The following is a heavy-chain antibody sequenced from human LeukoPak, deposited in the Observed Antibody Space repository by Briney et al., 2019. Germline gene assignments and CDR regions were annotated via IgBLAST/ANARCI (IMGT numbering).Heavy chain of an antibody. CDR2: ISSSRSYI. V-gene: IGHV3-21*01. D-gene: IGHD6-19*01. CDR3: ARAVAPPGVYHYYYYMDV. J-gene: IGHJ6*03. Sequence: PGGSLRLSCAASGFTFSSYSMNWVRQAPGKGLEWVSFISSSRSYIYYEDSVKGRFTISRDNAKNSLYLQMNSLRAEDTAVYYCARAVAPPGVYHYYYYMDVWGKGTTVTVSS. CDR1: GFTFSSYS.